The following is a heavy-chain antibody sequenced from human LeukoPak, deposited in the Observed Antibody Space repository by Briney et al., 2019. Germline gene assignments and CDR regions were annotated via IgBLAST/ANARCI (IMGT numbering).Heavy chain of an antibody. D-gene: IGHD6-6*01. J-gene: IGHJ5*02. CDR1: GYTFTGYY. CDR2: INPNSGGT. CDR3: ARTAARQDWFDP. Sequence: ASVKVSCKASGYTFTGYYMHWVRQAPGQGLEWMGWINPNSGGTNYAQKFQGRVTMTRDTSISTAYMELSRLRSDDTAVCYCARTAARQDWFDPWGQGTLVTVSS. V-gene: IGHV1-2*02.